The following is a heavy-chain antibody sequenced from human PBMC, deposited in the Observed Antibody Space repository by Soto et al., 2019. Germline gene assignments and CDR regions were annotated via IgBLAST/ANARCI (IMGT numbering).Heavy chain of an antibody. CDR3: ARDDGSGWYGFDY. CDR2: IWYDGSNK. CDR1: GFTFSSYG. V-gene: IGHV3-33*01. J-gene: IGHJ4*02. Sequence: GGSLILSCAASGFTFSSYGMHWVRQAPGKGLEWVAVIWYDGSNKYYADSVKGRFTISRDNSKNTLYLQMNSLRAEDTAVYYCARDDGSGWYGFDYWGQGTLVTVSS. D-gene: IGHD6-19*01.